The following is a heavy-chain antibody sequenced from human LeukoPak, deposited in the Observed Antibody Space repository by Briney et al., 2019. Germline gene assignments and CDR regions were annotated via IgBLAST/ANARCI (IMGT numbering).Heavy chain of an antibody. Sequence: SEALSLTCAVYGGSFSGYYWSWIRQPPGKGLEWIGEINHSGSTNYNPSLKSRVTISVDTSKNQFSLKLSSVTAADTAVYYCASHDYGDYNWLDPWGQGTLVTVSS. CDR1: GGSFSGYY. V-gene: IGHV4-34*01. J-gene: IGHJ5*02. CDR2: INHSGST. D-gene: IGHD4-17*01. CDR3: ASHDYGDYNWLDP.